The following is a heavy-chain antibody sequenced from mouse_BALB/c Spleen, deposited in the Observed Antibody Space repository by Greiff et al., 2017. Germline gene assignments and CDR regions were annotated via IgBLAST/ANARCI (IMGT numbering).Heavy chain of an antibody. Sequence: EVKLMESGGGLVQPGGSRKLSCAASGFTFSSFGMHWVRQAPEKGLEWVAYISSGSSTIYYADTVKGRFTISRDNPKNTLFLQMTSLRSEDTAMYYCARAFYDGYYDYWGQGTTLTVSS. V-gene: IGHV5-17*02. CDR1: GFTFSSFG. J-gene: IGHJ2*01. D-gene: IGHD2-3*01. CDR2: ISSGSSTI. CDR3: ARAFYDGYYDY.